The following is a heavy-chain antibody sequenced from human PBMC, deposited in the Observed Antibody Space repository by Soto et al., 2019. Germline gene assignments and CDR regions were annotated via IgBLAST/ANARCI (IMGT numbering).Heavy chain of an antibody. CDR2: IYYSGST. D-gene: IGHD3-22*01. CDR1: GGSISSSSYY. CDR3: ASSGGMIVVVDYYYYGMAV. Sequence: PSETLSLTCTVSGGSISSSSYYWGWIRQPPGKGLEWIGSIYYSGSTYYNPSLKSRVTISVDTSKNQFSLKLSSVTAADTAVYYCASSGGMIVVVDYYYYGMAVWGQGTTVTGSS. V-gene: IGHV4-39*01. J-gene: IGHJ6*02.